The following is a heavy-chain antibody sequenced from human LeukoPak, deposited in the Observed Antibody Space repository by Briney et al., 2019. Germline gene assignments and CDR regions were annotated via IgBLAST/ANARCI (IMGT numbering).Heavy chain of an antibody. Sequence: ASVKVSCKASGYTFTSYYMHWVRQAPGQGLEWMGIINPSGGSTSYAQKFQGRVTMTRDTSTGTVYMELSSLRSEDTAVYYCASQDSSGYNLGYWGQGTLVTVSS. CDR3: ASQDSSGYNLGY. D-gene: IGHD3-22*01. CDR2: INPSGGST. CDR1: GYTFTSYY. V-gene: IGHV1-46*03. J-gene: IGHJ4*02.